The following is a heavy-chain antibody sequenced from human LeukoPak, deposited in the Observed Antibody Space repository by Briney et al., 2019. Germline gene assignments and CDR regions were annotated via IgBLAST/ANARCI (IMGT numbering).Heavy chain of an antibody. CDR1: GDMFSNFT. J-gene: IGHJ4*02. CDR2: IIPFFGTT. D-gene: IGHD3-9*01. CDR3: ARETIPILASNHYFDN. Sequence: ASVKVSCKSSGDMFSNFTISWVRQAPGQGLEWMGRIIPFFGTTNYAQKFQGRVSITTDGSTSTAYMELSRLTSEDTAVYYCARETIPILASNHYFDNWGQGTLVTVSS. V-gene: IGHV1-69*05.